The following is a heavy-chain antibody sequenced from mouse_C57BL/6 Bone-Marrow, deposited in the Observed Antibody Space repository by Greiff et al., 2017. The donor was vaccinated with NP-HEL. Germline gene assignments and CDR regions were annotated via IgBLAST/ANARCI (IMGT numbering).Heavy chain of an antibody. CDR1: GFNIKDDY. Sequence: VQLQQSGAELVRPGASVKLSCTASGFNIKDDYMHWVKQRPEQGLEWIGWIDPENGDTAYASKFQGKATITADTSSNTAYLQLSSLTSEDTAVYYCTTGELRAYAMDYWGQGTSVTVSS. V-gene: IGHV14-4*01. J-gene: IGHJ4*01. CDR3: TTGELRAYAMDY. D-gene: IGHD3-2*02. CDR2: IDPENGDT.